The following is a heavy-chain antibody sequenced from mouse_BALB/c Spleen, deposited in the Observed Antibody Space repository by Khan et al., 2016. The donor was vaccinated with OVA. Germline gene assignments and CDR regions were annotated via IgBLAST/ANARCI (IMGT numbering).Heavy chain of an antibody. D-gene: IGHD2-2*01. V-gene: IGHV1S135*01. Sequence: EVQLQQSGPELMKPGASVKISCKASGYSFTTYYIHWVMQSHGTSLEWIGYIDPFSGSTTYNQKFKGKATLTVDKSSSTAYIHLSNLTSEDAAVYYCTRHGFVAWFTYWGQGTLVTGSA. J-gene: IGHJ3*01. CDR3: TRHGFVAWFTY. CDR1: GYSFTTYY. CDR2: IDPFSGST.